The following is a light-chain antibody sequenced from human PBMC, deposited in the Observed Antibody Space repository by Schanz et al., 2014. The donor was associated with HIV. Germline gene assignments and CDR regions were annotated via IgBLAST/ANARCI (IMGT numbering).Light chain of an antibody. V-gene: IGLV2-14*03. CDR2: DVS. CDR3: CSYTFSGTWV. CDR1: SADIGAYKS. J-gene: IGLJ3*02. Sequence: QSALTQPPSASGSPGQSVTISCTGTSADIGAYKSVSWYQQHPGKAPKLMIYDVSSRPSGVSNRFSGSKSGNTASLTISGLQAEDEADYYCCSYTFSGTWVFGGGTKLTVL.